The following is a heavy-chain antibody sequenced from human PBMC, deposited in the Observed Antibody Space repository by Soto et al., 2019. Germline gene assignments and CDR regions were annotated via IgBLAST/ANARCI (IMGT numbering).Heavy chain of an antibody. CDR2: MNPNSGNT. V-gene: IGHV1-8*01. CDR3: ARARPSDFWSGYYPAYYFDY. CDR1: GYTFTSYD. J-gene: IGHJ4*02. D-gene: IGHD3-3*01. Sequence: GASVKVSCKASGYTFTSYDINWVRQATGQGLEWMGWMNPNSGNTGYAQKFQGRVTMTRNPSISTAYMELSSLRSEDTAVYYCARARPSDFWSGYYPAYYFDYWGQGTLVTVSS.